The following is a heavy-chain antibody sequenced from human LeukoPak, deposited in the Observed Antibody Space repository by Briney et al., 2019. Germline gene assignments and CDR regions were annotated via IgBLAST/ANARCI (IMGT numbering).Heavy chain of an antibody. D-gene: IGHD3-10*01. Sequence: GGSLRLSCAASGFTFSSSSMNWVRQAPGKGLEWVSSISSSSYIYYADSLKGRFTISRDNVKNSLYLQMNSLRDEDTAVYYCARGVSGRGVIIFDYWGQGTLVTVSS. J-gene: IGHJ4*02. V-gene: IGHV3-21*06. CDR2: ISSSSYI. CDR3: ARGVSGRGVIIFDY. CDR1: GFTFSSSS.